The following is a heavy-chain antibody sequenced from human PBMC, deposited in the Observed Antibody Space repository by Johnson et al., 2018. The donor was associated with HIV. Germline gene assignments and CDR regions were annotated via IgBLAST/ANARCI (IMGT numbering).Heavy chain of an antibody. CDR3: TRDRDGVGVS. Sequence: QVQLMESGGGLVQPGGSLRLSCAASGFTFGSYGIHWVRQAPGKGLEWVAVISYDGSNKYYADSVKGRFTISRDNSKNTLYLQMSSLKTEDTAVYYCTRDRDGVGVSWGQGTMVTVSS. D-gene: IGHD3-10*01. V-gene: IGHV3-30*03. CDR2: ISYDGSNK. CDR1: GFTFGSYG. J-gene: IGHJ3*01.